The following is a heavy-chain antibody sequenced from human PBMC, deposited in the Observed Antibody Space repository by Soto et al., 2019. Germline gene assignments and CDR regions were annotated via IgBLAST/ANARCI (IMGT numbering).Heavy chain of an antibody. D-gene: IGHD1-26*01. Sequence: QVQLVESGGGVVQPGRSLRLSCAASGFTFSSYGMHWVRQAPGKGLEWVAVIWYDGSNKYYADSVKGRFTISRDNSKNTLYLQMNSLRAEDTAVYYCARDRGATGGMDVWGQGTTVTVSS. CDR1: GFTFSSYG. CDR2: IWYDGSNK. CDR3: ARDRGATGGMDV. J-gene: IGHJ6*02. V-gene: IGHV3-33*01.